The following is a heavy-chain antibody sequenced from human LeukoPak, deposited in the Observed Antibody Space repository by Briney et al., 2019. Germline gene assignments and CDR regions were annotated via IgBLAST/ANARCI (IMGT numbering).Heavy chain of an antibody. J-gene: IGHJ4*02. Sequence: SETLSLTCTVSGSSISSYYWSWVRQPPGKGLEWIGYIFLSGSTKYNPSRQRRVTISIDTSRSQFSLRLNSVTAADTAVYYCARTEYYFDHWGRGTLVTVSS. D-gene: IGHD3-10*01. CDR2: IFLSGST. CDR1: GSSISSYY. V-gene: IGHV4-59*01. CDR3: ARTEYYFDH.